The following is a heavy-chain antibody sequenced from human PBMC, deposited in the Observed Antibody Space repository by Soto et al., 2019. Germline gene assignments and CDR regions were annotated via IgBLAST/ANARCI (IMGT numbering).Heavy chain of an antibody. V-gene: IGHV4-30-2*03. CDR2: IYYSGST. CDR3: ARLGPQYDSSGYIPHDAFDI. D-gene: IGHD3-22*01. J-gene: IGHJ3*02. CDR1: GGFISSGDSS. Sequence: SETLSLTCAVSGGFISSGDSSWSWIRQPPGRGLEWIGHIYYSGSTYYNPSLKSRVTISVDTSKNQFSLKLSSVTAADTAVYYCARLGPQYDSSGYIPHDAFDIWGQGTMVTVSS.